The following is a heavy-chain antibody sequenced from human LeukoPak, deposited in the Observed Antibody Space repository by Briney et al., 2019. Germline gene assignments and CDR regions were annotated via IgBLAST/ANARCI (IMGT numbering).Heavy chain of an antibody. D-gene: IGHD6-13*01. Sequence: PGGSLRLSCAASGFTFSSYSMNWVRQAPGKGLEWVSAISGSGGSTYYADSVKGRFTISRDNSKNTLYLQMNSLRAEDTAVYYCAKGFARRHYSGSEYYFDYWGQGTLVTVSS. CDR3: AKGFARRHYSGSEYYFDY. V-gene: IGHV3-23*01. CDR1: GFTFSSYS. CDR2: ISGSGGST. J-gene: IGHJ4*02.